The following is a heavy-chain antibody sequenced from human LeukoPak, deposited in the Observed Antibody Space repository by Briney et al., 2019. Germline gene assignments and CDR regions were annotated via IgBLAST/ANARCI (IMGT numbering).Heavy chain of an antibody. CDR1: GGSISSYY. J-gene: IGHJ5*02. Sequence: PSETLSLTYTVSGGSISSYYWSWIRQPPGKGLEWIGYIYYSGSTNYNPSLKSRVTISVDTSKNQFSLKLSSVTAADTAVYYCARDVGGSGWAYNWFDPWGQGTLVTVSS. CDR2: IYYSGST. D-gene: IGHD6-19*01. V-gene: IGHV4-59*01. CDR3: ARDVGGSGWAYNWFDP.